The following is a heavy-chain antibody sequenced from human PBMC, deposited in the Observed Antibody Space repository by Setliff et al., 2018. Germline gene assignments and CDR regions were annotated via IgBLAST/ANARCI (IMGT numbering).Heavy chain of an antibody. D-gene: IGHD4-17*01. Sequence: SETLSLTCIVSGGSIGHYYWNWIRQPPGKGLEWVGHIYYTGSTSYNASVKSRVTVSLDTSKNQFSLKLTSVTAADTAVYYCARFYGDYQFDYWGQGTLVTVSS. V-gene: IGHV4-59*08. J-gene: IGHJ4*02. CDR1: GGSIGHYY. CDR3: ARFYGDYQFDY. CDR2: IYYTGST.